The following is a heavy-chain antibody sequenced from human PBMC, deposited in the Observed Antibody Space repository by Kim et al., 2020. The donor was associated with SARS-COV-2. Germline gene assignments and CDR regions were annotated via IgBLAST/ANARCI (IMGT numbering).Heavy chain of an antibody. D-gene: IGHD6-13*01. CDR3: ARDAAPYSSSWYGDY. Sequence: GGSLRLSCAASGFTFSSYAMHWVRQAPGKGLEWVAVISYDGSNKYYADSVKGRFTISRDNSKNTLYLQMNSLRAEDTAVYYCARDAAPYSSSWYGDYWGQGTLVTVSS. J-gene: IGHJ4*02. CDR2: ISYDGSNK. CDR1: GFTFSSYA. V-gene: IGHV3-30-3*01.